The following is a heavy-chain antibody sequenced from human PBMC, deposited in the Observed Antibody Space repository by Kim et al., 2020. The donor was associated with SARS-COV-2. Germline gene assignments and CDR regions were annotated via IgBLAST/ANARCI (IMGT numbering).Heavy chain of an antibody. D-gene: IGHD2-2*01. J-gene: IGHJ6*02. CDR1: GGTFSSYA. V-gene: IGHV1-69*13. CDR2: IIPIFGTA. Sequence: SVKVSCKASGGTFSSYAISWVRQAPGQGLEWMGGIIPIFGTANYAQKFQGRVTITADESTSTAYMELSSLRSEDTAVYYCARAYCSSTSCPGRVGWYYYYGMDVWGQGTTVTVSS. CDR3: ARAYCSSTSCPGRVGWYYYYGMDV.